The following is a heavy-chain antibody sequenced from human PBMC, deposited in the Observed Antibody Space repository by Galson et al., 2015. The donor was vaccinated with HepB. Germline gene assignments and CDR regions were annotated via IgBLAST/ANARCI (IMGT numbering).Heavy chain of an antibody. D-gene: IGHD3-16*01. V-gene: IGHV3-30*18. CDR3: AKDLGDPTLDY. CDR2: ISYDGSNK. J-gene: IGHJ4*02. CDR1: GFTFSSYG. Sequence: SLRLSCAASGFTFSSYGMHWVRQAPGKGLEWVAVISYDGSNKYYADSVKGRFTISRDNSKNTLYLQMNSLRAEDTAVYYCAKDLGDPTLDYWGQGTLVTVSS.